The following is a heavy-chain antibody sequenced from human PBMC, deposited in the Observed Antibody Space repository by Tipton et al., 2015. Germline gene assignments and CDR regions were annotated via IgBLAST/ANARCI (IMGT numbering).Heavy chain of an antibody. CDR3: ASEPFYYDYNGYSYYFDY. Sequence: SLRLSCAASGFTFRNYGMSWVRQAPGKGLEWVSTIGPSGSNTYYADSVKGRFTISRDNSKNTLYLQMNSLRAEDTAVYYCASEPFYYDYNGYSYYFDYWGQGTLVTVSS. CDR2: IGPSGSNT. J-gene: IGHJ4*02. V-gene: IGHV3-23*01. D-gene: IGHD3-22*01. CDR1: GFTFRNYG.